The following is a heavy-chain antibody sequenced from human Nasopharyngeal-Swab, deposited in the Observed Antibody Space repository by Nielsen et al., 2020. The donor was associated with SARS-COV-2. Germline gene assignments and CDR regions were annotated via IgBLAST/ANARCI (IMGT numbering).Heavy chain of an antibody. CDR1: GFTFSSYW. V-gene: IGHV3-74*01. CDR2: INGDGSST. Sequence: GGPLRLSCAASGFTFSSYWMHWVRQAPGKGLVWVSRINGDGSSTTYADSVRGRFTISSDNAKNMLYLQLNSLRAEDTAVYYCARDWARSGSYSTHFDYWGQGTLVTVSS. J-gene: IGHJ4*02. CDR3: ARDWARSGSYSTHFDY. D-gene: IGHD1-26*01.